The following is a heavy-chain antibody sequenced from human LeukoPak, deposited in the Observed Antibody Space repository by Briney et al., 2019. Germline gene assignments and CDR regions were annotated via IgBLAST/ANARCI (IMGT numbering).Heavy chain of an antibody. D-gene: IGHD4-17*01. CDR2: ISSSGSTI. J-gene: IGHJ4*02. V-gene: IGHV3-48*03. CDR3: AREETNGDFDY. CDR1: GFTFSSYE. Sequence: GGSLRLTCAASGFTFSSYEMNWVRQAPGKGLEWVSYISSSGSTIYYADSVKGRFTISRDNAKNSLYLQMNSLRAEDTAVYYCAREETNGDFDYWGQGTRVTVSS.